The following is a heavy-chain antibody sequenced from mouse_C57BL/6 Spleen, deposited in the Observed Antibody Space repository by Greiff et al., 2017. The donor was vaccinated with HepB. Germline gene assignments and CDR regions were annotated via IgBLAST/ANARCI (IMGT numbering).Heavy chain of an antibody. CDR3: TRDLGLPYYYAMDY. V-gene: IGHV5-9-1*02. CDR2: ISSGGDYN. Sequence: EVKLLESGAGLVKPGGSLKLSCAASGFTFSSYAMSWVRQTPEKRLEWVAYISSGGDYNYYADTVKGRFPISRDYARNTLYRQMSSLKSEDTAMYYCTRDLGLPYYYAMDYWGQGTSVTVSS. J-gene: IGHJ4*01. D-gene: IGHD2-4*01. CDR1: GFTFSSYA.